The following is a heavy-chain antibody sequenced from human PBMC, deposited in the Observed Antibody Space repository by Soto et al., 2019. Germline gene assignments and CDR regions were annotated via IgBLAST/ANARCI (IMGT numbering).Heavy chain of an antibody. CDR2: IIPILGLA. D-gene: IGHD1-7*01. V-gene: IGHV1-69*02. J-gene: IGHJ6*03. CDR3: ARGITGTTYYYYYMDV. CDR1: GGTFSSYT. Sequence: QVQLVQSGAEVKKPGSSVKVSCKASGGTFSSYTISWVRQAPGQGLEWMGRIIPILGLANYAQKFQGRVTITADKSTSTAYMELSSLRSEDTAVYYCARGITGTTYYYYYMDVWGKGTTVTVSS.